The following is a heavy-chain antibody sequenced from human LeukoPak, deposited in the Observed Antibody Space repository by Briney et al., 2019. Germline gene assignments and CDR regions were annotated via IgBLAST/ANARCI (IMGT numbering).Heavy chain of an antibody. D-gene: IGHD3-10*01. CDR1: GYTFTSYY. Sequence: ASVKVSCKVSGYTFTSYYMHWVRQAPGQGLEWMGWISAYNGNTNYAQKLQGRVTMTTDTSTSTAYMELRSLRSDDTAVYYCARDSSALDYWGQGTLVTVSS. CDR2: ISAYNGNT. CDR3: ARDSSALDY. J-gene: IGHJ4*02. V-gene: IGHV1-18*04.